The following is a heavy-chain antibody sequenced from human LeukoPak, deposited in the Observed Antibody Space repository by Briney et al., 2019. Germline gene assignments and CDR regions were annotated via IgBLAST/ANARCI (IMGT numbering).Heavy chain of an antibody. CDR2: ISGSGGST. CDR1: GFTFSSYG. J-gene: IGHJ3*02. D-gene: IGHD6-19*01. CDR3: AKLPYSSGWYAAFDI. V-gene: IGHV3-23*01. Sequence: GGSLRLSCAASGFTFSSYGMSWVRQAPGKGLEWVSAISGSGGSTYYADSVKGRFTISRDNSKNTLYLQMNSLRADDTAVYYCAKLPYSSGWYAAFDIWGQGTMVTVSS.